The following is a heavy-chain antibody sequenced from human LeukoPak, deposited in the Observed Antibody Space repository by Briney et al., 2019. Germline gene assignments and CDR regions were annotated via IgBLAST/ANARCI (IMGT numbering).Heavy chain of an antibody. CDR3: ARDVGPYYYGSGSYYPFN. J-gene: IGHJ4*02. Sequence: GASVKVSCKASGYPFTAYYMHWVRQAPGQGLEWMGWINPNNGDTMYREKFQGRVTMTRDTSTSTVYMELSSLRSEDTAVYYCARDVGPYYYGSGSYYPFNWGQGTLVTVSS. V-gene: IGHV1-2*02. CDR1: GYPFTAYY. CDR2: INPNNGDT. D-gene: IGHD3-10*01.